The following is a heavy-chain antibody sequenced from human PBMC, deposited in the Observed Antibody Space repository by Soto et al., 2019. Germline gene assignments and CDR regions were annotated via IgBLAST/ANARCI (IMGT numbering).Heavy chain of an antibody. V-gene: IGHV4-31*03. CDR3: PRDYGGRFDY. Sequence: QVQLQESGPGLLKPSQTLSLTCTVSGVSISSGSYYWTWIRQHPEKGLERIGYIHYSGSTYYNPSLKSRTTISLDTSKNQFSLRLSAVTAADTAVYYCPRDYGGRFDYWGQGTLVTVSS. CDR1: GVSISSGSYY. J-gene: IGHJ4*02. CDR2: IHYSGST. D-gene: IGHD2-15*01.